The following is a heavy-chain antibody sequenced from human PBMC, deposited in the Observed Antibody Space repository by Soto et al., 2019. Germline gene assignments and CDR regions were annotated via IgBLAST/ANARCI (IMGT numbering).Heavy chain of an antibody. D-gene: IGHD3-22*01. CDR2: ISSSSSYI. J-gene: IGHJ4*02. CDR3: ASSTDSSGYHSDY. V-gene: IGHV3-21*01. CDR1: GFTFSSYS. Sequence: AGGSLRLSCAASGFTFSSYSMNWVRQAPGKGLEWVSSISSSSSYIYYADSVKGRFTISRDNAKNSLYLQMNSLRAEDTAVYYCASSTDSSGYHSDYWGQGTQVTVSS.